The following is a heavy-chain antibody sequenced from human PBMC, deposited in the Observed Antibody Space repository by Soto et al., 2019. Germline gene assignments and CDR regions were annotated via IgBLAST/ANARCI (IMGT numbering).Heavy chain of an antibody. CDR2: ISSSSSYT. CDR3: AREALPTVDIVYFDY. J-gene: IGHJ4*02. V-gene: IGHV3-11*06. CDR1: GFTFSDYY. Sequence: GGSLRLSCAASGFTFSDYYMSWIRQAPGKGLEWVSYISSSSSYTNYADSVKGRFTISRDNAKNSLSLQMNSLRAEDTAVYYCAREALPTVDIVYFDYWGQGTLVTVSS. D-gene: IGHD5-12*01.